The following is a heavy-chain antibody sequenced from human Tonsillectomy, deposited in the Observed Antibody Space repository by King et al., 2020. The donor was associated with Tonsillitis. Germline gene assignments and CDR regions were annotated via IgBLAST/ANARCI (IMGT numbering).Heavy chain of an antibody. CDR1: GGSISSSSYY. CDR3: ANHLGYSSGWYVDY. J-gene: IGHJ4*02. D-gene: IGHD6-19*01. CDR2: IYYSWST. V-gene: IGHV4-39*01. Sequence: QLQESGPGLVKPSETLSLTCTVSGGSISSSSYYWGWIRQPPGKGLEWIGSIYYSWSTYYNPSLKSRVTIALDTSKNQFSLKLSSVTAADTAVYYCANHLGYSSGWYVDYWGQGTLVTVSS.